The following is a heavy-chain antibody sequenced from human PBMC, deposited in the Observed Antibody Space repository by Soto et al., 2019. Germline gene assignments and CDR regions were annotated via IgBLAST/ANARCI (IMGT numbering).Heavy chain of an antibody. CDR2: ISSSSSTI. Sequence: EVQLVESGGGLVQPGGSLRLSCAASGFTFSSYSMNWVRQAPGKGLEWVSYISSSSSTIYYADSVKGRFTISRDNAKNSLYLQMNSLRAEDTAVYYCARDTISGASDIWGQGTMVTVSS. D-gene: IGHD3-10*01. CDR1: GFTFSSYS. V-gene: IGHV3-48*01. CDR3: ARDTISGASDI. J-gene: IGHJ3*02.